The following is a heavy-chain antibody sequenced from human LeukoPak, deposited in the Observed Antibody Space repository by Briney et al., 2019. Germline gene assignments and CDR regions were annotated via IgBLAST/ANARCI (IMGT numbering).Heavy chain of an antibody. CDR2: IYYSGST. D-gene: IGHD3-22*01. CDR3: ARDRDYDSSGYYKAFDI. CDR1: GGSISSSSYY. Sequence: SETLSLTCTVSGGSISSSSYYWGWIRQPPGKGLEWIWSIYYSGSTYYNPSLKSRVTISVDTSKNQFSLKLSSVTAADTAVYYCARDRDYDSSGYYKAFDIWGQGTMVTVSS. V-gene: IGHV4-39*07. J-gene: IGHJ3*02.